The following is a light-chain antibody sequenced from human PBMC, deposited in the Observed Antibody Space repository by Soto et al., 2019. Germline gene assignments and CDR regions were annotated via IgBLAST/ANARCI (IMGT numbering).Light chain of an antibody. CDR3: QQYNTWLWT. CDR2: DAS. J-gene: IGKJ1*01. CDR1: QSISSK. V-gene: IGKV3-15*01. Sequence: EIVMTQSPATLSMSPGERATLSCRASQSISSKLAWYQQKPGQAPRLLIYDASTRATGSPARFSGSGSGTEFTLTISSLQSEDFAVYYCQQYNTWLWTFGQGTKVEIK.